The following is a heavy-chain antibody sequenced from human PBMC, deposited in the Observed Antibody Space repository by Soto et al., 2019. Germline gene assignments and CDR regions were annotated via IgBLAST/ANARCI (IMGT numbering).Heavy chain of an antibody. CDR1: GFIFSNFG. CDR3: ARDDTDCSSASCHTYYYYSYHMDV. CDR2: IWFDGNNK. Sequence: QVQLVESGGGVVQPGKSLTLSCAASGFIFSNFGMHWVRQAPGKGLEWVAFIWFDGNNKYYADSVKGRFTFSRDNSKSTVSLQMNSLSAEDTAVYYCARDDTDCSSASCHTYYYYSYHMDVWGSGTTVTVSS. J-gene: IGHJ6*03. D-gene: IGHD2-2*01. V-gene: IGHV3-33*01.